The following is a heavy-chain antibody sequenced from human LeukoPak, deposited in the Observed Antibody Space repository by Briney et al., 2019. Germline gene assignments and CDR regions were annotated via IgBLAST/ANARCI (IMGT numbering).Heavy chain of an antibody. V-gene: IGHV4-34*01. CDR2: INHSGST. CDR3: ASSIGYSGYDCDY. J-gene: IGHJ4*02. CDR1: GGSFSGYY. Sequence: SETLSLTCAVYGGSFSGYYWSWIRQPPGKGLEWIGEINHSGSTNYNPSLKSRVTISVDTSKNQFSLKLSSVTAADTAVYYCASSIGYSGYDCDYWGQGTLVTVSS. D-gene: IGHD5-12*01.